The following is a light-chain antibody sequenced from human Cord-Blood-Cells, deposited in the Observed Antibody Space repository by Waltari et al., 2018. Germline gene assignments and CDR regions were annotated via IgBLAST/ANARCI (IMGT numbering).Light chain of an antibody. CDR3: QQRSNWQFT. V-gene: IGKV3-11*01. Sequence: EIVLTQSPATLSLSPGERATLSCRASQSVSSYLAWYQQKPGQAPRLLIYDASNRATGIPARFSGSGSRTDFTLTISSLEPEDVAVYYCQQRSNWQFTFGPGTKVDIK. CDR2: DAS. CDR1: QSVSSY. J-gene: IGKJ3*01.